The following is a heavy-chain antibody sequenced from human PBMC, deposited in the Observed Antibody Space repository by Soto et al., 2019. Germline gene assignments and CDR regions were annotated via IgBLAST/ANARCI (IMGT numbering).Heavy chain of an antibody. Sequence: ASVKVSCKASGYTFTSYDINWVRQATGQGLEWMGWMNPNSGNTGYAQKFQGRVTMTRNTSIRTAYMELSSLRSEDTAVYYCARVLRGGNIVATIDIDYWGQGTLVTVSS. J-gene: IGHJ4*02. CDR2: MNPNSGNT. D-gene: IGHD5-12*01. CDR3: ARVLRGGNIVATIDIDY. CDR1: GYTFTSYD. V-gene: IGHV1-8*01.